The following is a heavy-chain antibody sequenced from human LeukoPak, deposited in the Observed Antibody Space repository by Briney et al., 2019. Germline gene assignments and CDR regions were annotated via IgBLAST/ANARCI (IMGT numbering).Heavy chain of an antibody. V-gene: IGHV1-69*01. J-gene: IGHJ6*03. CDR3: AADYGDYLNLNYYYMDV. D-gene: IGHD4-17*01. CDR1: GGTFSSYA. CDR2: IIPIFGTA. Sequence: SVKVSCKASGGTFSSYAVSWVRQAPGQGLEWMGGIIPIFGTANYAQKFQGRVAITADESTSTAYMELSSLRSEDTAVYYCAADYGDYLNLNYYYMDVWGKGTTVTVSS.